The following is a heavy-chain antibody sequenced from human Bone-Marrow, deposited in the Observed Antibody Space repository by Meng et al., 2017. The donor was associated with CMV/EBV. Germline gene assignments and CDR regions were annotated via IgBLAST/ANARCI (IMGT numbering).Heavy chain of an antibody. D-gene: IGHD2-21*02. J-gene: IGHJ6*02. CDR3: VRGMVVTSTIPHGLDV. CDR2: ISSSSSYI. V-gene: IGHV3-21*01. CDR1: GFTFSSYS. Sequence: GESLKISCAASGFTFSSYSMNWVRQAPGKGLEWVSSISSSSSYIYYADSVKGRFTISRDNAKNSLYLQMNSLRVDDTAVYFCVRGMVVTSTIPHGLDVWGQGTTVTVSS.